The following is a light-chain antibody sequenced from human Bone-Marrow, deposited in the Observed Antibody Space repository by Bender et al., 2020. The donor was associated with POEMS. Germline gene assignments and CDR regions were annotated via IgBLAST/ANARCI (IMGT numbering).Light chain of an antibody. V-gene: IGLV2-8*01. J-gene: IGLJ1*01. Sequence: QSALSQPPSVSGSPGQSITISCTGTNSDVGGFNYVSWYQRLPGKAPQLMIYDVNKRPSGVPDRFSGSKSGNTASLTVSGLQAEDEADYYCSSFAGSTPFVFGTGTEVTVL. CDR3: SSFAGSTPFV. CDR1: NSDVGGFNY. CDR2: DVN.